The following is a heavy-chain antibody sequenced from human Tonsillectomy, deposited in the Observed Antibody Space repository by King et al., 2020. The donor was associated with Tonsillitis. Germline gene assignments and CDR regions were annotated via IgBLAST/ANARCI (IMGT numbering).Heavy chain of an antibody. D-gene: IGHD3-3*01. J-gene: IGHJ4*02. Sequence: VQLVEYGGGLVQPGGSLRLSCAASGFTFSSYAMSWVRQTPGKGLEWVSAISGSGGNTYYADSVKGRFTISRDNSNNTLYLQMNSLRAEDTAVYYCARVDRYDFWSGYYTDYWGQGTLVTVSS. CDR2: ISGSGGNT. CDR1: GFTFSSYA. V-gene: IGHV3-23*04. CDR3: ARVDRYDFWSGYYTDY.